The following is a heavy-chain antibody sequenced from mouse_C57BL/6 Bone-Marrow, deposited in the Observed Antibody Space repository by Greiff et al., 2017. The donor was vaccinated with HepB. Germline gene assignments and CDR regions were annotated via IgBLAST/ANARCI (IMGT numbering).Heavy chain of an antibody. CDR3: ARGYYGSSSDY. CDR2: IHPNSGST. CDR1: GYTFTSYW. D-gene: IGHD1-1*01. V-gene: IGHV1-64*01. J-gene: IGHJ2*01. Sequence: QVQLKQPGAELVKPGASVKLSCKASGYTFTSYWMHWVKQRPGQGLEWIGMIHPNSGSTNYNEKFKSKATLTVDKSSSTAYMQLSSLTSEDSAVYYCARGYYGSSSDYWGQGTTLTVSS.